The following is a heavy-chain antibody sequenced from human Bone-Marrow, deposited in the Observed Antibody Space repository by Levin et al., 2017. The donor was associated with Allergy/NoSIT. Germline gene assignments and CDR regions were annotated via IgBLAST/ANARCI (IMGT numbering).Heavy chain of an antibody. J-gene: IGHJ4*02. D-gene: IGHD1-1*01. V-gene: IGHV3-23*01. CDR1: GFTFSSYA. CDR3: AKDRSLERRGIFDY. CDR2: ISGSGGDT. Sequence: GGSRRLSCAASGFTFSSYAMSWVRQAPGKGLEWVSAISGSGGDTYYADSVKGRFTISRDNSKNTLYLQMNSLRAEDTAVYFCAKDRSLERRGIFDYWGQGTLVTVSS.